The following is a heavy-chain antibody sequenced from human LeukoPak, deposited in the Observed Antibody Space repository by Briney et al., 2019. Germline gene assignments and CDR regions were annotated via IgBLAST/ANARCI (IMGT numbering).Heavy chain of an antibody. J-gene: IGHJ4*02. CDR2: IRYDGSNK. D-gene: IGHD3-10*01. Sequence: GGSLRLSCAASGFTFSSYGMHWVRQAPGKGLEWVAFIRYDGSNKYYADSVKGRFTISRDNSKNTLYLQMNSLRAEDTAVYYCGREGSGSPQAFDYWGQGTLVTVSS. CDR1: GFTFSSYG. V-gene: IGHV3-30*02. CDR3: GREGSGSPQAFDY.